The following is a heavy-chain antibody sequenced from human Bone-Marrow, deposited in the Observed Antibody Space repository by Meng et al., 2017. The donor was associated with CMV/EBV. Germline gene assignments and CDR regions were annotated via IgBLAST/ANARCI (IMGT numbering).Heavy chain of an antibody. V-gene: IGHV1-3*01. J-gene: IGHJ2*01. CDR3: ARGVSGYSSGWYSWYFDL. Sequence: QLQLVQSGAEVKKPGASGKCSCKASGYTFTSYTIHWVRQAPGQSLEWMGWINAGNGNTIYSQEFQGRVTITRDTSATTAYMELSSLISEDTAVYYCARGVSGYSSGWYSWYFDLWGRGTLVTVSS. CDR1: GYTFTSYT. D-gene: IGHD6-19*01. CDR2: INAGNGNT.